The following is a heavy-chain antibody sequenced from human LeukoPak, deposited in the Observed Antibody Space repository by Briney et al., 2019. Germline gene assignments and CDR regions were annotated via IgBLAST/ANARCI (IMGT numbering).Heavy chain of an antibody. D-gene: IGHD3-22*01. CDR1: GFSFSNYG. CDR3: ARGTPVYYLDNSRPFDY. J-gene: IGHJ4*02. Sequence: GSLRLSCAASGFSFSNYGMHWVRQAPGKGLEWVAVIRYDGSNKYYGDSVKGRLTISRDNSKSTLYLQMNCLRADDTAVYYCARGTPVYYLDNSRPFDYWGQGTLVTVSS. CDR2: IRYDGSNK. V-gene: IGHV3-33*01.